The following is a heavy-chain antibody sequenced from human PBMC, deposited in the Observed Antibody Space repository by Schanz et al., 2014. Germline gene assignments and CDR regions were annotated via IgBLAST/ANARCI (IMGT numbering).Heavy chain of an antibody. D-gene: IGHD3-10*01. J-gene: IGHJ1*01. CDR3: ASGVHVSSLQKGLQF. CDR1: GFTFSSYS. V-gene: IGHV3-48*01. CDR2: IATSSSTR. Sequence: VQLVESGGGVVQPGGSLRLSCAASGFTFSSYSMNWVRQVPGKGLEWLSYIATSSSTRHYADSVKGRVTISRDNAKNSVSLQMRRLRVEDTAVYYCASGVHVSSLQKGLQFWGRGTLVIVSS.